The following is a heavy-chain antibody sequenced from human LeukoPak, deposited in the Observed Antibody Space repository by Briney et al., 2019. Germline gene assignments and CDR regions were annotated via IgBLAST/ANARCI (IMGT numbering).Heavy chain of an antibody. J-gene: IGHJ4*02. V-gene: IGHV3-30*03. Sequence: GGSLRLSCAASGFTFSSYGMHWVRQAPGKGLEWVAVISYDGSNKYYADSVKGRFTISRDNSKNTLYLQMNSLRAEDTAVYYCARVPVHPPFFDYWGQGTLVTVSS. CDR3: ARVPVHPPFFDY. CDR1: GFTFSSYG. CDR2: ISYDGSNK.